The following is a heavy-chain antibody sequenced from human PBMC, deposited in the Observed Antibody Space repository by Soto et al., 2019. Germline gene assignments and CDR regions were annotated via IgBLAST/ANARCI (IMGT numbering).Heavy chain of an antibody. CDR3: ARVTLYVTWFDP. CDR1: GGTFSSYA. Sequence: SVKVSCKASGGTFSSYAISWVRQAPGQGLEWMGGIIPIFGTANYAQKFQGRVTITADESTSTVYMELRSLTSDDTAIYYCARVTLYVTWFDPWGQGTPVTVSS. CDR2: IIPIFGTA. D-gene: IGHD3-10*01. V-gene: IGHV1-69*13. J-gene: IGHJ5*02.